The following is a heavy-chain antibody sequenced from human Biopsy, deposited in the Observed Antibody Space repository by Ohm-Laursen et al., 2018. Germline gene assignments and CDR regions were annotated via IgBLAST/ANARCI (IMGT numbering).Heavy chain of an antibody. Sequence: ASVKVSCKTSGYTFTSYEINWVRQAPGQGLEWMGWISPYNDKTSYPPKLQDRVTMTADTSTNTAHMELRSLRSDDTTVYYCARVFCTSTTCYGLLDNWGQGTVVTVSS. CDR1: GYTFTSYE. CDR2: ISPYNDKT. V-gene: IGHV1-18*01. CDR3: ARVFCTSTTCYGLLDN. D-gene: IGHD2/OR15-2a*01. J-gene: IGHJ4*02.